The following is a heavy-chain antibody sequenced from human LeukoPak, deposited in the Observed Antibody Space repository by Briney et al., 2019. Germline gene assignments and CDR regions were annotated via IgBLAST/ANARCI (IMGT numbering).Heavy chain of an antibody. D-gene: IGHD6-19*01. J-gene: IGHJ4*02. CDR3: AKDALVSVAGLFDY. CDR2: ISGSDGGT. Sequence: GGSLRPSCAASGFTFSNAWMTWVRQAPGKGLEWVSGISGSDGGTYYADSVKGRFTISRDKSKNTLYLQMNSLRAEDTAVYYCAKDALVSVAGLFDYWGQGTLVTVSS. V-gene: IGHV3-23*01. CDR1: GFTFSNAW.